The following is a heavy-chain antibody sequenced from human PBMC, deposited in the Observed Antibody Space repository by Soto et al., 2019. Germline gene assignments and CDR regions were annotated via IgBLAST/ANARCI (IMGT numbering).Heavy chain of an antibody. V-gene: IGHV3-30*18. D-gene: IGHD4-17*01. CDR2: ISYDGSNK. Sequence: GGSLRLSCAASGFTFSSYGMHWVRQAPGKGLEWVAVISYDGSNKYYADSVKGRFTISRDNSKNTQYLQMNSLRAEDTAVDYYAKEDGDDNGDYGDAFDIWGQGTMVTVSS. CDR3: AKEDGDDNGDYGDAFDI. J-gene: IGHJ3*02. CDR1: GFTFSSYG.